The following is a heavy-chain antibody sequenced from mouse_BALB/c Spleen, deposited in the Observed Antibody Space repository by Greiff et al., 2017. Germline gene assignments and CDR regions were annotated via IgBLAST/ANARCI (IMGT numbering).Heavy chain of an antibody. CDR3: ASFNWFAY. CDR1: GFAFSSYD. V-gene: IGHV5-12-1*01. J-gene: IGHJ3*01. CDR2: ISSGGGST. Sequence: EVQLVESGGGLVKPGGSLKLSCAASGFAFSSYDMSWVRQTPEKRLEWVAYISSGGGSTYYPDTVKGRFTISRDNAKNTLYLQMSSLKSEDTAMYYCASFNWFAYWGQGTLVTVSA.